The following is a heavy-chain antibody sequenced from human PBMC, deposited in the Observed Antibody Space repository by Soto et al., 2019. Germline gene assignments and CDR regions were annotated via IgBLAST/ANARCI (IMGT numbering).Heavy chain of an antibody. CDR1: GLTVSLNY. V-gene: IGHV3-53*01. D-gene: IGHD6-19*01. CDR2: LYSGGTT. Sequence: EVQLVESGGGLIQPGGSLTLSCAASGLTVSLNYMSWVRQAPGKGLEWVSVLYSGGTTYYADSVKGRFTISRDNSKNTLYLQMNSLRAEDTAVYYCARDRGSVLRGFDHWGQGTLVTVSS. J-gene: IGHJ4*02. CDR3: ARDRGSVLRGFDH.